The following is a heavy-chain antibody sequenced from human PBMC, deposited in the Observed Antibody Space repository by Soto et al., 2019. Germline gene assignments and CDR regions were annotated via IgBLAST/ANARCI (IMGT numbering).Heavy chain of an antibody. J-gene: IGHJ6*02. Sequence: GESLKISCKGSGYSFTSYWIGWVRQMPGKGLEWMGIIYPGDSDTRYSPSFQGQVTISADKSISTAYLQWSSLKASDTAMYYWARQGSSWYGVRDYYYGMDVWGQGTTVTVSS. V-gene: IGHV5-51*01. D-gene: IGHD6-13*01. CDR1: GYSFTSYW. CDR3: ARQGSSWYGVRDYYYGMDV. CDR2: IYPGDSDT.